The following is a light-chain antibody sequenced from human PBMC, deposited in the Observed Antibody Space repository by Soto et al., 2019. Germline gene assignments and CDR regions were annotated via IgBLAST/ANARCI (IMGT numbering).Light chain of an antibody. J-gene: IGLJ3*02. Sequence: QSVLTQPPSVSGAPGQRVTLSCTGSSSDIGAGYAVHWYQQLPGTAPKLLIFSDSNRPSGVPDRFSGSKSGTSASLAITGLQAEDEADYYCQSSDSSLSGVVFGGGTKVTVL. CDR3: QSSDSSLSGVV. V-gene: IGLV1-40*01. CDR1: SSDIGAGYA. CDR2: SDS.